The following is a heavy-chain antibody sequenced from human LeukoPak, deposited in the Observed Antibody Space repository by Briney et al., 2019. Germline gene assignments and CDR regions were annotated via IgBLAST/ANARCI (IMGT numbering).Heavy chain of an antibody. J-gene: IGHJ4*02. Sequence: SETPSLTCAVYGGSFSGYYWSWIRQPPGKGLEWIGEINHSGSTNYNPSLKSRVTISVDTSKNQFSLKLSSVTAADTAVYYCARGGDYYDSSGYDGGYYFDYWGQGTLVTVSS. CDR2: INHSGST. CDR3: ARGGDYYDSSGYDGGYYFDY. V-gene: IGHV4-34*01. D-gene: IGHD3-22*01. CDR1: GGSFSGYY.